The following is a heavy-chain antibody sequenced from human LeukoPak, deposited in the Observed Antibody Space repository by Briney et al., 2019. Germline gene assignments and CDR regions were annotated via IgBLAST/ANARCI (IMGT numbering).Heavy chain of an antibody. CDR3: AKAGDFWSRSNWFDP. Sequence: PGGSLRLSCAASGFTFRSYAMSWVRQPPGKGLEWVSAISGSGGSTYYADSVKGRFTISRDNSKNTLYLQMNSLRAEDTAVYYCAKAGDFWSRSNWFDPWGQGTLVTVSS. D-gene: IGHD3-3*01. CDR1: GFTFRSYA. J-gene: IGHJ5*02. V-gene: IGHV3-23*01. CDR2: ISGSGGST.